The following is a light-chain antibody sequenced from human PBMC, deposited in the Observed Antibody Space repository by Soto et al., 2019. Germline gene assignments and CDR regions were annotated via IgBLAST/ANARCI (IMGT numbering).Light chain of an antibody. Sequence: ILLTQSPDTLSLSPGERATLSCRASRTVIRNNLAWHQQKPGQAPRLIIYDASIRATDVPARFSGSVSGTEFALTLSSLQSEDYAFYYCQQYNNWPPWTFGQGTKVDI. CDR2: DAS. CDR1: RTVIRNN. V-gene: IGKV3-15*01. J-gene: IGKJ1*01. CDR3: QQYNNWPPWT.